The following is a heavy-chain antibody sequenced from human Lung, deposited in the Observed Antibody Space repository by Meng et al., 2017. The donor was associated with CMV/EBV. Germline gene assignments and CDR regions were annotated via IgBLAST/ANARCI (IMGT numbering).Heavy chain of an antibody. CDR1: GFTFSTFA. CDR2: IYSGDDST. V-gene: IGHV3-23*03. CDR3: AKGKWGGYYYYYGMDV. J-gene: IGHJ6*02. Sequence: GGSXRLXCAASGFTFSTFAMSWVRQAPGKGLQWVSVIYSGDDSTYYADSVKGRFTISRDNSKNMLYLQMNSLRAEDSAVYFCAKGKWGGYYYYYGMDVGGRGTTVTVSS. D-gene: IGHD1-26*01.